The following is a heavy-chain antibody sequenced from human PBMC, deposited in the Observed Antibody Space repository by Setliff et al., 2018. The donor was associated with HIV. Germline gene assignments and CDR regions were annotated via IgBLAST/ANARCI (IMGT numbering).Heavy chain of an antibody. D-gene: IGHD3-10*01. J-gene: IGHJ6*02. CDR3: ARGRNYNSGMDV. CDR1: GYSFTSYG. Sequence: ASVKVSCKASGYSFTSYGIGWVRQAPGQGLEWIGWISPYSRITNYAPKFRDRVTMTTETSTNTAYLEVRSLSSDDTAVYYRARGRNYNSGMDVWGQGITVTVSS. CDR2: ISPYSRIT. V-gene: IGHV1-18*01.